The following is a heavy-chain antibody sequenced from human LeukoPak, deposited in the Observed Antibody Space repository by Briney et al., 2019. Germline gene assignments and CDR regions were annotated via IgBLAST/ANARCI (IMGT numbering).Heavy chain of an antibody. D-gene: IGHD2-15*01. CDR3: ARGLEDIVVVVAARRGYYYGMDV. CDR2: IWYDGSNK. CDR1: GFTFSSYG. J-gene: IGHJ6*02. V-gene: IGHV3-33*01. Sequence: PGRSLRLSCAASGFTFSSYGMHWVRQAPGKGLEWVAVIWYDGSNKYYADSVKGRFTTSRDNSKNTLYLQMNSLRAEDTAVYYCARGLEDIVVVVAARRGYYYGMDVWGQGTTVTVSS.